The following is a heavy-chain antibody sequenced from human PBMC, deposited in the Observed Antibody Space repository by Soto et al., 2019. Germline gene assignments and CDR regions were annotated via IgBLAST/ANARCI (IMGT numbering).Heavy chain of an antibody. V-gene: IGHV1-69*13. CDR1: GGTFSSYA. D-gene: IGHD3-22*01. CDR2: IIPIFGTA. Sequence: GASVKVTCNASGGTFSSYAISWVRQAPGQGLEWMGGIIPIFGTANYAQKFQGRVTITADEYTSTAYMELSSLRSEDTAVYYCARGESSYYYDSSGYYWAHAFDIWGQGTMVTVSS. CDR3: ARGESSYYYDSSGYYWAHAFDI. J-gene: IGHJ3*02.